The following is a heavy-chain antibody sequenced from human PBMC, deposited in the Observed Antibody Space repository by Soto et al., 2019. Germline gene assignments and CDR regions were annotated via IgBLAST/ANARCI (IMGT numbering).Heavy chain of an antibody. D-gene: IGHD3-10*01. CDR3: ARASITMVRGVSHEIDP. CDR2: INPNSGGT. Sequence: ASVKVSCKASGYTFTGYYMHWVRQAPGQGLEWMGWINPNSGGTNYAQKFQGWVTMTRDTSISTAYMELSRLRSDDTAVYYCARASITMVRGVSHEIDPWGQGTLVTVSS. V-gene: IGHV1-2*04. J-gene: IGHJ5*02. CDR1: GYTFTGYY.